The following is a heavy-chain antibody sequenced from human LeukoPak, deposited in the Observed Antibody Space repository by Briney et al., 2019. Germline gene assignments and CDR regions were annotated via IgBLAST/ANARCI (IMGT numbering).Heavy chain of an antibody. CDR2: IKSKPDGGTT. V-gene: IGHV3-15*01. CDR1: GFTFSNAW. CDR3: TTVYYDSSAYSLDY. D-gene: IGHD3-22*01. Sequence: GGSLRLSCAASGFTFSNAWMSWVRQAPGKGLEWVGRIKSKPDGGTTDYAAPVKGRFTISRDDSKNTLYLQMNSLRTEDTAVYYCTTVYYDSSAYSLDYWGQGTLVTVSS. J-gene: IGHJ4*02.